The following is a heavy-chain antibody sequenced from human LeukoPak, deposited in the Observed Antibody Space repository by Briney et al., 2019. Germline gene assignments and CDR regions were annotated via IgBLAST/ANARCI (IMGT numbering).Heavy chain of an antibody. D-gene: IGHD3-16*02. V-gene: IGHV3-48*03. J-gene: IGHJ5*02. CDR3: ARGVAHYDYVWGSYRFNWFDP. CDR2: ISSSGSTI. Sequence: GGSLRLPCAASGFTFSSYEMNWVRQAPGKGLEWVSYISSSGSTIYYADSVKGRFTISRDNAKNSLYLQMNSLRAEDTAVYYCARGVAHYDYVWGSYRFNWFDPWGQGTLVTVSS. CDR1: GFTFSSYE.